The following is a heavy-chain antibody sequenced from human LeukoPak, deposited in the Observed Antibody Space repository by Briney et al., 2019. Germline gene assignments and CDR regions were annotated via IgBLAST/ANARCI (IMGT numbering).Heavy chain of an antibody. Sequence: PGGSLRLSCAASGFTFSSYEMNWVRQAPGKGLEWVSYISSSGSTIYYADSVKGRFTISRDNAKNSLYLQMNSLRAEDTAVYYCARGHSGSGSYFDYWGQGTLVTVSS. CDR2: ISSSGSTI. CDR3: ARGHSGSGSYFDY. CDR1: GFTFSSYE. V-gene: IGHV3-48*03. D-gene: IGHD3-10*01. J-gene: IGHJ4*02.